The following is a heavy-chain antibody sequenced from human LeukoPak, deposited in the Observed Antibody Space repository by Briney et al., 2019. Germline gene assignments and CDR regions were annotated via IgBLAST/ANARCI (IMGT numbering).Heavy chain of an antibody. D-gene: IGHD4/OR15-4a*01. V-gene: IGHV4-59*10. CDR2: IYSSGST. Sequence: SETLSLTCTVYGGSISKYYWSWIRQPAGKGLEWIGRIYSSGSTNYNPSLKSRVTMSVDTSKNQFSVNLTSVTAADTAVYYCVRCRGTTVLTRFDNWGQGTLVTVPS. CDR1: GGSISKYY. CDR3: VRCRGTTVLTRFDN. J-gene: IGHJ4*02.